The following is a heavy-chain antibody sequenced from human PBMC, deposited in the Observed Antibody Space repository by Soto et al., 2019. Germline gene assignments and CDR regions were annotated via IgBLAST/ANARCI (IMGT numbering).Heavy chain of an antibody. CDR2: ITSSGTTV. CDR1: GFTFSSYS. V-gene: IGHV3-48*02. D-gene: IGHD6-13*01. J-gene: IGHJ4*02. Sequence: EVHLVESGGGLVQPGGSLRLSCAASGFTFSSYSLNWVRQAPGKGLGWVSYITSSGTTVYYAGSVRGRFTISRDNAKNSLFLQMNSLRDDDTAVYYCARGSSNWAYYFDFWGQGTLVTVSS. CDR3: ARGSSNWAYYFDF.